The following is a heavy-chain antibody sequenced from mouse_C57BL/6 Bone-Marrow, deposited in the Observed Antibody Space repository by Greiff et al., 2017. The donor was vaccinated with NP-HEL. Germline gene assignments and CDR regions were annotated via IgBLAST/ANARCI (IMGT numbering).Heavy chain of an antibody. D-gene: IGHD1-1*01. J-gene: IGHJ2*01. CDR2: IYPRSGDT. V-gene: IGHV1-81*01. CDR1: GYTFTSYG. Sequence: VKLQQSGAELARPGASVKLSCKASGYTFTSYGISWVKQRTGQGLEWIGEIYPRSGDTYYNEKFKGKATLTADKSSSTAYMELRSLTSEDSAVYFCARSYYYGSSYLYYWGQGTTLTVSS. CDR3: ARSYYYGSSYLYY.